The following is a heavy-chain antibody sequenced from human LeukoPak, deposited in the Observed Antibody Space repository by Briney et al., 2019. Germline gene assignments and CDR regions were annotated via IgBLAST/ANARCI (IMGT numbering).Heavy chain of an antibody. CDR3: ARAKGYYYGSGSYGIDY. CDR1: RFTLSSYA. D-gene: IGHD3-10*01. V-gene: IGHV3-23*01. J-gene: IGHJ4*02. CDR2: ISGSGGSA. Sequence: PRGSLRLSCAASRFTLSSYAMNWVRQAPGKGLEWVSGISGSGGSAYYADSVKGRFTISRDNAKNSLYLQMNSLRAEDTAVYYCARAKGYYYGSGSYGIDYWGQGTLVTVSS.